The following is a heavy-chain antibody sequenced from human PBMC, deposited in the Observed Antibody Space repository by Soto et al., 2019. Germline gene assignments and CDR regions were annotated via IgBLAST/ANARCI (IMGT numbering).Heavy chain of an antibody. V-gene: IGHV4-39*01. Sequence: PSETLSLTCTVSGGSISSSSYYWGWIRQPPGKGLEWIGRVYFSGRSYYTPSLNSRVSISIDTSKNQFSLNLRSVTAADTAVYYCARQAGIFLVVPDIWGQGTMVTVSS. CDR3: ARQAGIFLVVPDI. J-gene: IGHJ3*02. CDR1: GGSISSSSYY. CDR2: VYFSGRS. D-gene: IGHD2-15*01.